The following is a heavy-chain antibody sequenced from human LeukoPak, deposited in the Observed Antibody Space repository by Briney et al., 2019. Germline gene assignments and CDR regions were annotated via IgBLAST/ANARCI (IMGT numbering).Heavy chain of an antibody. CDR2: IIPIFGTA. V-gene: IGHV1-69*05. Sequence: GASVKVSCKASGGTFSSYAISWVRQAPGQGLEWMGGIIPIFGTANYAQKFQGRVTTTTDESTSTAYMELSSLRSEDTAVYYCASGRYCSSTSCSRGFDYWGQGTLVTVSS. D-gene: IGHD2-2*01. CDR3: ASGRYCSSTSCSRGFDY. CDR1: GGTFSSYA. J-gene: IGHJ4*02.